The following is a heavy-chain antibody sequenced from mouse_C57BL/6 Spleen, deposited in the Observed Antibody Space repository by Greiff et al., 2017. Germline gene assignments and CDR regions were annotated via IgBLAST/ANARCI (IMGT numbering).Heavy chain of an antibody. CDR2: INPSSGYT. CDR1: GYTFTSYW. D-gene: IGHD2-1*01. J-gene: IGHJ3*01. CDR3: ARSGVIYYVYAEAFPY. Sequence: VQLQQSRAELALPVASGKLSCKASGYTFTSYWMHWVTPRPGQGLEWIGYINPSSGYTKYTQKFKDKATLTAAKSSSTAYMQLSSLTYEDSAVYFFARSGVIYYVYAEAFPYWGQVTLVTVS. V-gene: IGHV1-7*01.